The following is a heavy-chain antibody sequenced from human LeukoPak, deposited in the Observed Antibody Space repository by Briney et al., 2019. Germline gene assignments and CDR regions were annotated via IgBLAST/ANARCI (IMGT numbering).Heavy chain of an antibody. Sequence: PGGSLRLSCAASGFTFSSYAMHWVRQAPGKGLEWVAVISYDGSNKYYADSVKGRFTISRDNSKNTLYLQMNSLRAEDTALYYCARDGGVAVAYDYWGQGTLVTVS. CDR2: ISYDGSNK. J-gene: IGHJ4*02. V-gene: IGHV3-30-3*01. CDR3: ARDGGVAVAYDY. CDR1: GFTFSSYA. D-gene: IGHD6-19*01.